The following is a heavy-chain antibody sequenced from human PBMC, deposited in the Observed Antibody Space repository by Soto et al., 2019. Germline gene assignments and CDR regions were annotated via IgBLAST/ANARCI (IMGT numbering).Heavy chain of an antibody. CDR2: ISSNGVGT. V-gene: IGHV3-64*01. J-gene: IGHJ6*03. D-gene: IGHD6-6*01. Sequence: PGGSLRLSCAASGFTLSGHAMDLVRQAPGKGLEYVSGISSNGVGTYYANSVQGRFTISRDNSKNTVYLQMGGLRPEDMAVYYCARRARPDFYYMDVWGKGTTVTVSS. CDR3: ARRARPDFYYMDV. CDR1: GFTLSGHA.